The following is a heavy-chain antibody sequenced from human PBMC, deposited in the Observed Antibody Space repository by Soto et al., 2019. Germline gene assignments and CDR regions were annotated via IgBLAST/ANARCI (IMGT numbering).Heavy chain of an antibody. CDR2: INPNSGGT. V-gene: IGHV1-2*02. J-gene: IGHJ4*02. D-gene: IGHD5-12*01. Sequence: ASVKVSCKASGYTFTSYPMHWVRQAPGQGLEWMGWINPNSGGTNYAQKFQGRVTMTRDTSISTAYMELSRLRSDDTAVYYCAREAKRWLQLLAYWGQGTLVTVSS. CDR1: GYTFTSYP. CDR3: AREAKRWLQLLAY.